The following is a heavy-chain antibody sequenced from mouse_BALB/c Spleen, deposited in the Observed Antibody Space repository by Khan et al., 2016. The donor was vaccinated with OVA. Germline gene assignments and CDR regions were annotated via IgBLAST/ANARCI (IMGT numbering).Heavy chain of an antibody. V-gene: IGHV9-3-1*01. D-gene: IGHD2-1*01. Sequence: QIQLVQSGPELKKPGETVKISCKASGYTFTNYGMNWVKQAPGKGLKWMGWINTYTGEPTYADDFKGRFAFSLETSASTAYLQINNLKNEDTGTYFCARSNGNDWFAYWGQGTLVTVSA. CDR1: GYTFTNYG. CDR2: INTYTGEP. CDR3: ARSNGNDWFAY. J-gene: IGHJ3*01.